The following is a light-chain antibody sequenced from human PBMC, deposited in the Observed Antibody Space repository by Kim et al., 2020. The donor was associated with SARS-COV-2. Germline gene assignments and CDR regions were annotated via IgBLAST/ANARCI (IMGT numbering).Light chain of an antibody. CDR3: CSYAGSYTHVV. Sequence: QSVTIACTGTSRAVGCYNYVSWYQQHPGKAPKRMIYYVSKRPSGVPDRFSGSKSGNTASLTISGLQAEDEADYYCCSYAGSYTHVVFGGGTQLTVL. J-gene: IGLJ2*01. CDR2: YVS. CDR1: SRAVGCYNY. V-gene: IGLV2-11*01.